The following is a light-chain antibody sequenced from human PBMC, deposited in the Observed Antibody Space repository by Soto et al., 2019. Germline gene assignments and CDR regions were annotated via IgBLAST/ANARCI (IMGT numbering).Light chain of an antibody. CDR1: SSDVGGYDL. Sequence: QSALTQPASVSGSPGQSITISCTGTSSDVGGYDLVSWYQQHPGKAPKLIIYEGSKRPSGISNRFSGSKSGNTASLIISGLQGDDEGDYYGCAYVSSNTLLFGGGTKLTVL. CDR2: EGS. J-gene: IGLJ3*02. V-gene: IGLV2-23*01. CDR3: CAYVSSNTLL.